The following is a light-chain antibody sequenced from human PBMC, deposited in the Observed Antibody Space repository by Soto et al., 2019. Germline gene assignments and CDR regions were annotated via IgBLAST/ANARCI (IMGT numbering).Light chain of an antibody. CDR3: QHTTDFT. J-gene: IGKJ2*01. V-gene: IGKV1-5*01. Sequence: IHMTHSPSTLAASFGETVTMTCRSSSKWLAWYQKKPGKAPKLLIYDVSNLERGVPPRFSGSTSGAESTLTITGLQPDDLGTYYCQHTTDFTFGQGTKVDIK. CDR2: DVS. CDR1: SSSKW.